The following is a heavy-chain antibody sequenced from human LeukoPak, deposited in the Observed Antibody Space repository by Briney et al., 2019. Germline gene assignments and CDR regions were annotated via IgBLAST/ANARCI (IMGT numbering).Heavy chain of an antibody. CDR2: IYSGGST. D-gene: IGHD6-13*01. CDR1: GFTFSSYA. V-gene: IGHV3-66*01. Sequence: PGGSLRLSCAASGFTFSSYAMSWVRQAPGKGLEWVSVIYSGGSTYYADSVKGRFTISRDNSKNTLYLQMNSLRAEDTAVYYCARDGLIAAAAGDYWGQGTLVTVSS. J-gene: IGHJ4*02. CDR3: ARDGLIAAAAGDY.